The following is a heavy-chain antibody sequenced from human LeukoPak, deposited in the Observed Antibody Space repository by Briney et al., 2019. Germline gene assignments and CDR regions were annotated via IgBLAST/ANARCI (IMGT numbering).Heavy chain of an antibody. J-gene: IGHJ4*02. D-gene: IGHD6-25*01. V-gene: IGHV3-66*02. CDR3: ARNGSEAASYFDS. Sequence: QTGGSLRLSCAASGFSVTSKYINWVRQAPGKGLEWVLVVESGGDTSYANSVKGRFTISRDNSKNILYLQMNSLRVEDTAVYYCARNGSEAASYFDSWGQGTLVTVSS. CDR1: GFSVTSKY. CDR2: VESGGDT.